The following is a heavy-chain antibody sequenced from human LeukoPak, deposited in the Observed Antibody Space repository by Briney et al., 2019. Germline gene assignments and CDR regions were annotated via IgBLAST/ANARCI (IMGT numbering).Heavy chain of an antibody. Sequence: PGGSLRLSCAASGFTFSSYWMHWVRQAPGKGLVWVSRINSDGSSTSYADSVKGRFTISRDNAKNTLYLQMNSLRAEDTAVYYCAKVSYYDSSGHDYWGQGTLATVSS. CDR3: AKVSYYDSSGHDY. J-gene: IGHJ4*02. CDR1: GFTFSSYW. D-gene: IGHD3-22*01. V-gene: IGHV3-74*01. CDR2: INSDGSST.